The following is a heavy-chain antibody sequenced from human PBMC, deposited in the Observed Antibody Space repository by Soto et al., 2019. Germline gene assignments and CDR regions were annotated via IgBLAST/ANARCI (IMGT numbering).Heavy chain of an antibody. Sequence: EVQVVESGGGLVQPGGSLRLSCAASGFTFNNYWMNWVRQAPGKGLEWVANIKGDESVKSYVDSVKGRFTISSDSAKKSLYLQMNSLRLDDTAIYYCVKGGDYRGRAFDMWGQGTMVTVSS. CDR3: VKGGDYRGRAFDM. D-gene: IGHD2-21*02. CDR1: GFTFNNYW. CDR2: IKGDESVK. J-gene: IGHJ3*02. V-gene: IGHV3-7*01.